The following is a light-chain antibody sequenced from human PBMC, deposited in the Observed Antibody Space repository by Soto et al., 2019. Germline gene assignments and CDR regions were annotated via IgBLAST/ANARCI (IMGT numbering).Light chain of an antibody. V-gene: IGKV3-11*01. Sequence: EIVLTQSPATLSLSPGERATLSCRASQTVGRSLAWYQQKPGQAPRLLISDASNRATGIPAWFSGSGSGTDFTLTVSSLESEDFAIYFCQQRFNWPLTFGQGTRLEIK. CDR2: DAS. CDR3: QQRFNWPLT. J-gene: IGKJ5*01. CDR1: QTVGRS.